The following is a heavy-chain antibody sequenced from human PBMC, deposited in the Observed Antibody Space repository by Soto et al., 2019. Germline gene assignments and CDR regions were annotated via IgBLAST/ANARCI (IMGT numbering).Heavy chain of an antibody. CDR3: ARESGGATATLDYYYFYMDV. D-gene: IGHD5-12*01. Sequence: QMQLVQSGAEVKKPGASVTVSCKASGYTFSDYYLHWVRQAPGQGPEWMGWINPNGGGTKYGQKFRGRVTMTRDTSVRTAFMELNSLKSDDTAVYSCARESGGATATLDYYYFYMDVWGKGTTVTVSS. J-gene: IGHJ6*03. CDR2: INPNGGGT. CDR1: GYTFSDYY. V-gene: IGHV1-2*02.